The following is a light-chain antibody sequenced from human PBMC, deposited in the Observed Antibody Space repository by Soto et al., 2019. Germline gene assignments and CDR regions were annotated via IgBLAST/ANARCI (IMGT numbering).Light chain of an antibody. CDR3: QQYNNSPWT. Sequence: IVMTQSPGTLSVSPGERATLSCMASQSVSSKLAWYQRKPGQAPRLLIYGASTRATGIPARFSGSGSGAEFTLTISSLQSEDFAIYYCQQYNNSPWTFGQGTKVDIK. V-gene: IGKV3-15*01. CDR1: QSVSSK. CDR2: GAS. J-gene: IGKJ1*01.